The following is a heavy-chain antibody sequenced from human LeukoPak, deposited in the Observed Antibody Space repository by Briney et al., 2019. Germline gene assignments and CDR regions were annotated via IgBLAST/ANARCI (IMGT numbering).Heavy chain of an antibody. J-gene: IGHJ4*02. CDR1: GGSFSGYY. D-gene: IGHD3-3*01. CDR3: ARDDFWSGPATKNY. Sequence: PSETLSLTCAVCGGSFSGYYWSWIRQPPGKGLEWIGEINHSGSTNYNPSLKSRVTISVDTSKNQFSLKLSSVTAADTAVYYCARDDFWSGPATKNYWGQGTLVTVSS. CDR2: INHSGST. V-gene: IGHV4-34*01.